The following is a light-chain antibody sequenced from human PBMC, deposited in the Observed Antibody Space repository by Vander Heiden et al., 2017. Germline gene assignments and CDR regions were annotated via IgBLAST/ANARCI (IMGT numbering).Light chain of an antibody. CDR1: QSISGY. J-gene: IGKJ1*01. CDR2: AAS. CDR3: QQSYSIPST. V-gene: IGKV1-39*01. Sequence: DIQMTQSPSSLSASVGDRVTITCRASQSISGYLNWYQQKPGRAPKLLIYAASSLQSGVPSRFSGSGSGTDFSLTISSLQVEDFATYYCQQSYSIPSTFGQGTKVEIK.